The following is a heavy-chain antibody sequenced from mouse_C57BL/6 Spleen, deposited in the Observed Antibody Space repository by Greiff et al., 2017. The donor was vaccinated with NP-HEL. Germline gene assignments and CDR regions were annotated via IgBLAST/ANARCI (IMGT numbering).Heavy chain of an antibody. Sequence: QVQLQQSGAELARPGASVKLSCKASGYTFTSYGISWVKQRPGQGLEWIGEIYPRNGNTYYNEKFKGKATLTADKSSSTAYMELRSLTSEDSAVYFCARSEADYGYDMDYWGQGTSVTVSS. D-gene: IGHD2-4*01. CDR3: ARSEADYGYDMDY. CDR1: GYTFTSYG. CDR2: IYPRNGNT. V-gene: IGHV1-81*01. J-gene: IGHJ4*01.